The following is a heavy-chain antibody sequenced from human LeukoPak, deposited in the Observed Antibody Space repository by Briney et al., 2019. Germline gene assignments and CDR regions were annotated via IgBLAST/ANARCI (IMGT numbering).Heavy chain of an antibody. CDR2: IWYDGSNK. CDR1: GFTFSSYG. V-gene: IGHV3-30*02. D-gene: IGHD3-3*01. J-gene: IGHJ3*02. CDR3: AYYDFWRALGAFDI. Sequence: GGSLRLSCAASGFTFSSYGMHWVRQAPGKGLEWVAVIWYDGSNKYYADSVKGRFTISRDNSKNTLYLQMNSLRAEDTAVYYCAYYDFWRALGAFDIWGQGTMVTVSS.